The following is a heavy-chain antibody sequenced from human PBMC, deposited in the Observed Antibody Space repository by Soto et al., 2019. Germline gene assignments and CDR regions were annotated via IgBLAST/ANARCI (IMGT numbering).Heavy chain of an antibody. CDR3: ERCHQRGYSYGYSDY. Sequence: PSETLSLTCTVSGGSITNNNYYWGWIRQPPGKGLEWIGSIYYGGNTYYSPSLKSRVTISVDTSRNQFSLNLSSVTAADTAVYYCERCHQRGYSYGYSDYWGRGTLVNVSS. CDR2: IYYGGNT. CDR1: GGSITNNNYY. J-gene: IGHJ4*02. D-gene: IGHD5-18*01. V-gene: IGHV4-39*01.